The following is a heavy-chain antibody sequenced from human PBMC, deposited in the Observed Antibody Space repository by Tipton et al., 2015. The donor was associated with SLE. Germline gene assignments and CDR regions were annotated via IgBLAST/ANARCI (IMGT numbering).Heavy chain of an antibody. J-gene: IGHJ4*02. D-gene: IGHD3/OR15-3a*01. Sequence: TLSLTCTVSGASISHHYWTWIRQPSGKGLEWIGYIHHSGSTNYNPSLQSRVTISRDPSKNQFSLKLDSATAADTAVYYCAGDPLGLGDFDFWGQGTLVTVPS. CDR3: AGDPLGLGDFDF. CDR2: IHHSGST. CDR1: GASISHHY. V-gene: IGHV4-59*11.